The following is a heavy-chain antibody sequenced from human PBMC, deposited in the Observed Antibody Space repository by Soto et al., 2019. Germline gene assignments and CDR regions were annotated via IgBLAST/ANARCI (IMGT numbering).Heavy chain of an antibody. CDR1: GGTFNTYA. J-gene: IGHJ4*02. CDR3: AREVQVHTPAFVY. Sequence: QVQLVQSGAEMKKPGSSVKVSCQSSGGTFNTYAMNWVRQAPGQGPEWMGDISPMFGAANYASKFQGRVTITADESTGTSYMQLSSLTSEDTGLCFCAREVQVHTPAFVYWGQGTLVTVSS. CDR2: ISPMFGAA. V-gene: IGHV1-69*19. D-gene: IGHD3-10*01.